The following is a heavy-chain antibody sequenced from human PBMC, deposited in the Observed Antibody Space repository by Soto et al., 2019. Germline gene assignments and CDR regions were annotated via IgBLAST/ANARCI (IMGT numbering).Heavy chain of an antibody. CDR1: GFTFSSYA. CDR3: AKDGSGYSYGSFEY. D-gene: IGHD5-18*01. CDR2: ISGSGGST. Sequence: EVQLLESGGGLVQPGGSLRLSCAASGFTFSSYAISWVRQAPGKGLEWVSAISGSGGSTYYADSVKGRFTISRDNSKNTLDLQLNSLRAEDTAVYYCAKDGSGYSYGSFEYWGQGTLVTVSS. J-gene: IGHJ4*02. V-gene: IGHV3-23*01.